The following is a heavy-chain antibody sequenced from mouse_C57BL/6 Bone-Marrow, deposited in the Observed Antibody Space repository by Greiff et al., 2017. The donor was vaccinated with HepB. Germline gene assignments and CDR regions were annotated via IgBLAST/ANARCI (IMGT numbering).Heavy chain of an antibody. CDR1: GYTFTSYW. Sequence: VQLQQSGAELARPGASVKLSCKASGYTFTSYWITWVKQRPGQGLEWIGDIYPGSGSTNYNEKFKSKATLTVDTSSSTAYMQLSSLTSEDSAVYYCARGGNLFYAMDYWGQGTSVTVSS. J-gene: IGHJ4*01. CDR2: IYPGSGST. D-gene: IGHD2-1*01. V-gene: IGHV1-55*01. CDR3: ARGGNLFYAMDY.